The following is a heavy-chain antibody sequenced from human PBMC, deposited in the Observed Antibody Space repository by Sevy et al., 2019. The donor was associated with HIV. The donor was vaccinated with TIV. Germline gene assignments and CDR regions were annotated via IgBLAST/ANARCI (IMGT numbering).Heavy chain of an antibody. D-gene: IGHD2-21*01. CDR2: IHYDGSNK. V-gene: IGHV3-30*02. Sequence: GGSLRLSCAASGFSFSSYGMHWVRQAPGKGLEWMSYIHYDGSNKDYADSVKGRFTISRDNSKNTLYLQMNSLRAEDTAVYYCGKEGGGEGGDHWGQGTLVTVSS. CDR3: GKEGGGEGGDH. CDR1: GFSFSSYG. J-gene: IGHJ4*02.